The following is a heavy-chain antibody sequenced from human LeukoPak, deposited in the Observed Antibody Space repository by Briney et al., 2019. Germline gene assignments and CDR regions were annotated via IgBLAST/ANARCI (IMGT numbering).Heavy chain of an antibody. Sequence: PSETLSLTCTVSGGSISSGDYYWSWIRQPPGKGLEWIGYIYYSGSTNYNPSLKSRVTISVDTSKNQFSLKLSSVTAADTAVYYCARGTAMVKTHPFDYWGQGTLVTVSS. CDR1: GGSISSGDYY. V-gene: IGHV4-61*08. CDR2: IYYSGST. CDR3: ARGTAMVKTHPFDY. D-gene: IGHD5-18*01. J-gene: IGHJ4*02.